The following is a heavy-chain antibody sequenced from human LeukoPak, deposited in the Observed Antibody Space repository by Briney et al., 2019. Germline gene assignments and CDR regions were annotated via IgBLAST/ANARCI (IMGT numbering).Heavy chain of an antibody. D-gene: IGHD6-13*01. CDR2: INAGNGNT. Sequence: GASVTVSCKASGYTFTSYAMHWVRQAPGQRLEWMGWINAGNGNTKYSQKFQGRVTITRDTSASTAYMELSSLRSEDTAVYYCARGSIAAAGTRSFDYWGQGTLVTVSS. V-gene: IGHV1-3*01. CDR3: ARGSIAAAGTRSFDY. J-gene: IGHJ4*02. CDR1: GYTFTSYA.